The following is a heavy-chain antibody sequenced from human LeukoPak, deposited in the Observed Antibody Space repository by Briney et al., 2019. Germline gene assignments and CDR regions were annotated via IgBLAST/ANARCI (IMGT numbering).Heavy chain of an antibody. CDR3: ARKIHFTVTDYFDY. Sequence: PGGSLRLSCAASGFTFDDYGMSWVRHAPGKGLEWVSGINWNGGSTGYADSVKGRFTISRDNAKNSLYLQMNSLRAEDTALYYCARKIHFTVTDYFDYWGQGTLVTVSS. CDR2: INWNGGST. D-gene: IGHD4-17*01. V-gene: IGHV3-20*04. J-gene: IGHJ4*02. CDR1: GFTFDDYG.